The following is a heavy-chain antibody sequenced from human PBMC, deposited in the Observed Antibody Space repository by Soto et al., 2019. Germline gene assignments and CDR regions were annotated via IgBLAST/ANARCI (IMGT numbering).Heavy chain of an antibody. J-gene: IGHJ5*02. CDR2: IYYSGST. CDR1: GGSISSGGYY. Sequence: QVQLQESGPGLVQPSQTLSLTCTVSGGSISSGGYYWSWILQHPGKVLEWIGSIYYSGSTYYNHSLKSLVTLSVHTSKNQYSLKLSSVTAADTALYYCARDGGSGSYYTRSYWFDPWGQGTLVTVSS. V-gene: IGHV4-31*01. CDR3: ARDGGSGSYYTRSYWFDP. D-gene: IGHD3-10*01.